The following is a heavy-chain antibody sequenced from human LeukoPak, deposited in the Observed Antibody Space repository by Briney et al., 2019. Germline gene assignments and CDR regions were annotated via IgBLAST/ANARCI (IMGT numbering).Heavy chain of an antibody. D-gene: IGHD3-10*01. J-gene: IGHJ4*02. CDR1: GFTFSSYS. Sequence: GGSLRLSCAASGFTFSSYSMNWVRQAPGKGLEWVSYISSSGSTIYYADSVRGRFTISRDNAKNTLYLQMNSLTVEDTAVYYCGRGMRDYYGLDYWGQGILVTVSS. CDR2: ISSSGSTI. CDR3: GRGMRDYYGLDY. V-gene: IGHV3-48*04.